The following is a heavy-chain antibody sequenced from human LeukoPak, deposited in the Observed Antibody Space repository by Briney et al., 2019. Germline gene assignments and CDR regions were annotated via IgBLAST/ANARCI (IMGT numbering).Heavy chain of an antibody. CDR3: AKGGGGRLIYYYYMDV. V-gene: IGHV3-9*03. J-gene: IGHJ6*03. D-gene: IGHD3-16*01. Sequence: GRSLRLSCAASGFIFDDYAMHWVRQAPGKGLEWVSGITWNSDSIDYADSVKGRFTISRDNAKNSLYIQMNSLRAEDMALYYCAKGGGGRLIYYYYMDVWGKGTTVTVSS. CDR2: ITWNSDSI. CDR1: GFIFDDYA.